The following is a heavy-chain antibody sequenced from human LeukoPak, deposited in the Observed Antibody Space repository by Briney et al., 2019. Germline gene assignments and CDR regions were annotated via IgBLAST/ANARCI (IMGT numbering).Heavy chain of an antibody. CDR2: VSRTGSTK. J-gene: IGHJ4*02. CDR3: AKRKNSPGYSSLDQ. Sequence: GGSLRLSCVASGFTFSSFALDWVRQAPGRGLEWISVVSRTGSTKYYADSVKGRFTVSRDSSKNTVYLQMNSLRVDDSAVYYCAKRKNSPGYSSLDQWGQGTLVTVSS. V-gene: IGHV3-23*01. D-gene: IGHD2-15*01. CDR1: GFTFSSFA.